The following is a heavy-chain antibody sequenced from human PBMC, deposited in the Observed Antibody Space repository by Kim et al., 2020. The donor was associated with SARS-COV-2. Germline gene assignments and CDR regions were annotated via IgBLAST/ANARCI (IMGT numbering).Heavy chain of an antibody. J-gene: IGHJ4*02. D-gene: IGHD4-17*01. V-gene: IGHV4-31*02. CDR3: ARIRSGTTVTTFDY. Sequence: SPSLKSRVTRSVDPSKNQCSLKLRSVTAADTAVYYCARIRSGTTVTTFDYWGQGTLVTVSS.